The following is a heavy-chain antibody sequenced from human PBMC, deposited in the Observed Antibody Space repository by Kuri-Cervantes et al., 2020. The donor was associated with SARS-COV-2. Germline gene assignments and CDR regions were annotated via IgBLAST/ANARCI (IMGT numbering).Heavy chain of an antibody. V-gene: IGHV3-23*01. Sequence: GESLKISCAASGFTFSSYAMSWVRQAPGKGLEWVSAISGSGGSTYYADSVKGRFTISRDNSKNTLYLQMNSLRAEDTAVHYCAKEYSGWYQVDYWGQGTLVTVSS. CDR2: ISGSGGST. CDR3: AKEYSGWYQVDY. CDR1: GFTFSSYA. J-gene: IGHJ4*02. D-gene: IGHD6-19*01.